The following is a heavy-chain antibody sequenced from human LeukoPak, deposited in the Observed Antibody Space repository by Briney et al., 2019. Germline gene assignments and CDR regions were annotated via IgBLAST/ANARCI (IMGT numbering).Heavy chain of an antibody. Sequence: GGSLRLSCAASGFSFSDYYMSWIRQAPGKGLEWVSYISSSGSTKYYADSVKGRFTISRDNAKNSLYLQMNSLRAEDTAVYYCARSHCDFWSGYYNWFDPWGQGTMVSVSS. CDR2: ISSSGSTK. D-gene: IGHD3-3*01. CDR3: ARSHCDFWSGYYNWFDP. CDR1: GFSFSDYY. V-gene: IGHV3-11*01. J-gene: IGHJ5*02.